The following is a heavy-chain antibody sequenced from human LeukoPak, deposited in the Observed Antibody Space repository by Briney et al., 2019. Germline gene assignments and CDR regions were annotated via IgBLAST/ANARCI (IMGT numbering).Heavy chain of an antibody. V-gene: IGHV4-39*07. J-gene: IGHJ6*03. CDR2: IYYSGST. D-gene: IGHD4-23*01. CDR3: ARGGGNSFYYYYYMDV. CDR1: GGSINSNSYF. Sequence: SETLSLTCTVSGGSINSNSYFWGWIRQPPGKGLEWIGSIYYSGSTYYNPSLKSRVTISVDTSKNQFSLKLSSVTAADTAVYYCARGGGNSFYYYYYMDVWGKGTTVTVSS.